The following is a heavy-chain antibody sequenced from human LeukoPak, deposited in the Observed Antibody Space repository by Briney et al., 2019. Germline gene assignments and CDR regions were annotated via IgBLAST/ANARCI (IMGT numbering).Heavy chain of an antibody. CDR2: IYHNGNT. CDR3: ARSDGYFRLDY. CDR1: GYSIRSGYY. J-gene: IGHJ4*02. V-gene: IGHV4-38-2*01. Sequence: PSETLSLTCAVSGYSIRSGYYWGWIRQPPGKALEWIGRIYHNGNTYYNPSLKSRVTISIDLSKSQFSLKLSSVTAADTAVYYCARSDGYFRLDYWGQGTLVTVSS. D-gene: IGHD2-21*01.